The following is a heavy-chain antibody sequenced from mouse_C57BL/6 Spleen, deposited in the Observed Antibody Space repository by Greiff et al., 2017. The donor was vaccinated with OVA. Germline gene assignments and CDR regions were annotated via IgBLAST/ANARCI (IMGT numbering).Heavy chain of an antibody. CDR2: LYPGDGDT. Sequence: VQLQQSGPELVKPGASVKISCKASGYAFSSSWMNWVKQRPGKGLEWIGRLYPGDGDTNYNGKFKGKATLTADKSSSTAYMQLSSLTSEDSAVYFCARERYYFDYWGQGTTLTVSS. J-gene: IGHJ2*01. CDR3: ARERYYFDY. CDR1: GYAFSSSW. V-gene: IGHV1-82*01.